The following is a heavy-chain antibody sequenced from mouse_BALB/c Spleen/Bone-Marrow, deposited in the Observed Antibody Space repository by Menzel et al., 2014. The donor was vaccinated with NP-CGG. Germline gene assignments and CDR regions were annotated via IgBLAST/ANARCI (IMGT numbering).Heavy chain of an antibody. D-gene: IGHD4-1*01. V-gene: IGHV5-17*02. CDR2: ISSGSTAI. CDR3: ARGGNWDDFDV. CDR1: GFTLSTFG. Sequence: DVHLVESGGGLVQPGGSRKLSCAASGFTLSTFGMHWVRQAPEKGLEWVAYISSGSTAIFYADTLKGRFTISRDNPENTLFLQMASLRSEDTAMYYCARGGNWDDFDVWGAWTTVTVSS. J-gene: IGHJ1*01.